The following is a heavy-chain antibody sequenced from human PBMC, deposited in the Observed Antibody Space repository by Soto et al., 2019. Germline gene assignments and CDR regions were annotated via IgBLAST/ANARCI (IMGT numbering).Heavy chain of an antibody. J-gene: IGHJ6*02. D-gene: IGHD3-22*01. Sequence: XATLSLPFAVYGGSFSGYYWSWIRQPPGKGLEWIGEINHSGSTNYNPSLKSRVTISVDTSKNQFSLKLSSVTAADTAVYYCARGGRGIVVDYYYYYGMDVWGQGTTVTVSS. V-gene: IGHV4-34*01. CDR3: ARGGRGIVVDYYYYYGMDV. CDR1: GGSFSGYY. CDR2: INHSGST.